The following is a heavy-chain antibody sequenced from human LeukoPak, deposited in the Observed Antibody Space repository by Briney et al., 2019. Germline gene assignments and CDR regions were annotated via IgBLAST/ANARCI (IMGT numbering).Heavy chain of an antibody. V-gene: IGHV4-59*11. J-gene: IGHJ3*02. D-gene: IGHD3-16*02. CDR3: ARDRGDYVWGSYRHDAFDI. CDR1: GGSISSHY. Sequence: SETLSLTCTVSGGSISSHYWSWIRQPPGKGLGGMGYIYYRGSTNYNPSLKSRVTISVDTSKNQFSLKLSSVTAADTAVYYCARDRGDYVWGSYRHDAFDIWGQGTMVTVSS. CDR2: IYYRGST.